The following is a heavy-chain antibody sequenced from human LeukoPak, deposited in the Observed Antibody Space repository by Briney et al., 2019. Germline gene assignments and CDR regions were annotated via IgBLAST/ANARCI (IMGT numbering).Heavy chain of an antibody. J-gene: IGHJ4*02. CDR3: ARSDSLGDDY. D-gene: IGHD3-22*01. CDR1: GGSISSYF. V-gene: IGHV4-59*01. Sequence: PSETLSLTWTVSGGSISSYFWSWIRQPPGKGLEWIGYINDSGSTTYSPSLKSRVTISLDTSTKQFSLKLSSVTAADTAVYYCARSDSLGDDYWGQGTLVTVSS. CDR2: INDSGST.